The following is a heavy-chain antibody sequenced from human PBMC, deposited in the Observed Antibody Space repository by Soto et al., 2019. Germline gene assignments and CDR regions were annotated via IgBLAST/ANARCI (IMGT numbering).Heavy chain of an antibody. CDR3: AKSRRLGELLPIDY. CDR1: GFTFSSYA. CDR2: ISGSGGST. Sequence: GGSLRLSCAASGFTFSSYAMSWVRQAPGKGLEWVSAISGSGGSTYYADSVKGRFTISRDNSKNTLYLQMNSLRAEDTAVYYCAKSRRLGELLPIDYWGQGTLVTVSS. D-gene: IGHD3-10*01. J-gene: IGHJ4*02. V-gene: IGHV3-23*01.